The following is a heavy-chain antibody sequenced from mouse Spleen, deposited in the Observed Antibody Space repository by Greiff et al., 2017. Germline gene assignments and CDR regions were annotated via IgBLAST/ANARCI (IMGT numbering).Heavy chain of an antibody. Sequence: VQLQQSGAELVKPGASVKMSCKASGYTFTSYWITWVKQRPGQGLEWIGDIYPGSGSTNYNEKFKSKATLTVDTSSSTAYMQLSSLTSEDSAVYYCARSGLLLRPFAYWGQGTLVTVSA. CDR3: ARSGLLLRPFAY. CDR2: IYPGSGST. V-gene: IGHV1-55*01. CDR1: GYTFTSYW. J-gene: IGHJ3*01. D-gene: IGHD1-1*01.